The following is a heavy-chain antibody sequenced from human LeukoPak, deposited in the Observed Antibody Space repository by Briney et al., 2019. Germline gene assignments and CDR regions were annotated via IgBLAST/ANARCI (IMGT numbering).Heavy chain of an antibody. CDR1: GGSISSTTYY. D-gene: IGHD5/OR15-5a*01. J-gene: IGHJ4*02. V-gene: IGHV4-39*01. Sequence: PSETLSLTCIVSGGSISSTTYYWGWIRQPPGKRLEWIGSIYYSGNTYYNPSLKSRVTISVDTSKNQFSLKLSSVTATDTALYYCARRVYGTSQYYWGQGTLVTVSS. CDR3: ARRVYGTSQYY. CDR2: IYYSGNT.